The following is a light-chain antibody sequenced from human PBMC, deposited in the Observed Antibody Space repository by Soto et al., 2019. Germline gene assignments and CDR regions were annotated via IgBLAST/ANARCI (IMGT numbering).Light chain of an antibody. Sequence: EIVLTQSPATLSFSPGERATLSCRASQSVSSYLAWYQQKPGQAPRLLIYDASNRATGIPARFSGSGSGTEFTLIISSLQSEDFAVYYCQHYNEWPPWTFGQGTKVDIK. CDR2: DAS. CDR1: QSVSSY. J-gene: IGKJ1*01. CDR3: QHYNEWPPWT. V-gene: IGKV3-15*01.